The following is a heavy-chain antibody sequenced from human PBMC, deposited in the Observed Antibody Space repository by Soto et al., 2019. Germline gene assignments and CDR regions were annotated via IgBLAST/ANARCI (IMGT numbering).Heavy chain of an antibody. Sequence: QVQLQESGPGLVKPSQTLSLTCTVSGGSISSGGYYWSWIRQHPGKGLEWIGYIYYSGSTYYNPSLKSRVTIPGDTSKNQYSLKLSSVPAGDTAVYYCARDSRGYSYGYDHWGQGTLVTVSS. CDR3: ARDSRGYSYGYDH. CDR1: GGSISSGGYY. CDR2: IYYSGST. D-gene: IGHD5-18*01. V-gene: IGHV4-31*03. J-gene: IGHJ5*02.